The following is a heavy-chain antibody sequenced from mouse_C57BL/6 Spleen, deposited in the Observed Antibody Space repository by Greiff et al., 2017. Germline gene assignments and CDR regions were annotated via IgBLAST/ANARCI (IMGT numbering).Heavy chain of an antibody. V-gene: IGHV1-55*01. CDR1: GYTFTSYW. CDR2: IYPGSGST. Sequence: QVHVKQPGAELVKPGASVKMSCKASGYTFTSYWITWVKQRPGQGLEWIGDIYPGSGSTNYNEKFKSKATLTVDTSSSTAYMQLSSLTSEDSAVYYCANYGSIYYAMDYWGQGTSVTVSS. J-gene: IGHJ4*01. CDR3: ANYGSIYYAMDY. D-gene: IGHD1-1*01.